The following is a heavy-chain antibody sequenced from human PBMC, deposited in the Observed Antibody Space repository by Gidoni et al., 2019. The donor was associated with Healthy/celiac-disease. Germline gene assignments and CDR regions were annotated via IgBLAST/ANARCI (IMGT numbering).Heavy chain of an antibody. J-gene: IGHJ2*01. D-gene: IGHD6-19*01. Sequence: EVQLVESGGGLVQPGGSLRLSCAASGFTFSSYWMHWVRQAPGKGLVWVSRINSDGSSTRYADYVKGRFTSSRDNAKNTLYLQMNSLRDEDTAVYYCARALEDIDPGIAVAGGYFDLWGRGTLVTVSS. V-gene: IGHV3-74*01. CDR3: ARALEDIDPGIAVAGGYFDL. CDR2: INSDGSST. CDR1: GFTFSSYW.